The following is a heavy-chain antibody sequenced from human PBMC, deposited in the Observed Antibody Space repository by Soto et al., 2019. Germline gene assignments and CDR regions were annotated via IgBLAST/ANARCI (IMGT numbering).Heavy chain of an antibody. CDR1: GGSFSGYY. V-gene: IGHV4-34*01. D-gene: IGHD6-13*01. Sequence: QVQLQQWGAGLLKPSETLSLTCAVYGGSFSGYYWSWIRQPPGKGLEWIGEINHSGSTNYNPSLTRRFTISVDTSKNQFSLKLSSVTAADTAVYYCARRERGGEQLVRNDAFDIWGQGTMVTVSS. J-gene: IGHJ3*02. CDR2: INHSGST. CDR3: ARRERGGEQLVRNDAFDI.